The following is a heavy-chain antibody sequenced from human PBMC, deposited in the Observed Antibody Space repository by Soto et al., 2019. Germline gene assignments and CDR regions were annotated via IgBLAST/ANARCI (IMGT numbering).Heavy chain of an antibody. CDR1: GVTFSDHY. Sequence: GGSLRLSCAVSGVTFSDHYMDWVRQAPGKGLEWIGRSKNKAERYTTEYAASVKGRFIVSRDDSQNLMYLQMNNLRTDDTAVYYCVRGKSSFDFWGQGTMVTVSS. CDR3: VRGKSSFDF. CDR2: SKNKAERYTT. V-gene: IGHV3-72*01. J-gene: IGHJ3*01.